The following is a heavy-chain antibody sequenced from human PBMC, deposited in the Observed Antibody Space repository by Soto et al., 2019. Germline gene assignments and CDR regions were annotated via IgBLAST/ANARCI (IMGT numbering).Heavy chain of an antibody. D-gene: IGHD6-13*01. CDR2: IIPIFGTA. CDR1: GGTFSSYA. CDR3: ARVSGIAAAGTPPAWFDP. V-gene: IGHV1-69*13. J-gene: IGHJ5*02. Sequence: SVKVFCKASGGTFSSYAISWVRQAPGQGLERIGGIIPIFGTANYAQKLQGRVTITADESTSTAYMELSSLRTEDTAVYYCARVSGIAAAGTPPAWFDPWGQGTLVTVSS.